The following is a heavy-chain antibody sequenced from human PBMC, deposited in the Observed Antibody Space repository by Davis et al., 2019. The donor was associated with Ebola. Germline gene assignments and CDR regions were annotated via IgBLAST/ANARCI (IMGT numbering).Heavy chain of an antibody. V-gene: IGHV3-13*01. Sequence: LSLTCAASGFTFSSYDMHWVRQATGKGLEWVSAIGTAGDTYYPGSVKGRFTISRENAKNSLYLQMNSLRAGDTAVYYCARGSLYYYGMDVWGQGTTVTVSS. J-gene: IGHJ6*02. CDR1: GFTFSSYD. CDR3: ARGSLYYYGMDV. CDR2: IGTAGDT.